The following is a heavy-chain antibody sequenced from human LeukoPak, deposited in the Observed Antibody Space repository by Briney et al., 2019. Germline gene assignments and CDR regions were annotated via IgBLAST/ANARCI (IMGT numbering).Heavy chain of an antibody. CDR2: IHYSGST. Sequence: SETLSLTCTVSGGSISSYYWSWIRQPPGKGLEWIGYIHYSGSTNYNPSLKSRVTISVDTSKNQFSLKLSSVTAADTAVYYCARQEGTEDYWGQGTLVTVSS. CDR3: ARQEGTEDY. J-gene: IGHJ4*02. D-gene: IGHD2-8*02. CDR1: GGSISSYY. V-gene: IGHV4-59*01.